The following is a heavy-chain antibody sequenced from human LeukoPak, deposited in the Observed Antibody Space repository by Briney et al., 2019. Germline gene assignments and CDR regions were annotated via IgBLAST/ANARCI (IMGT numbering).Heavy chain of an antibody. CDR3: AREGMIGHHNWFDP. CDR1: GDSISHYY. V-gene: IGHV4-59*01. J-gene: IGHJ5*02. Sequence: SETLSLTCTVSGDSISHYYFSWIRQPPGKGLEWIGYIYYSGNTNYNPSLKSRITMSVDTPKNQVSLRLRSVTAADTAVYYCAREGMIGHHNWFDPWGQGTLVSVSS. CDR2: IYYSGNT. D-gene: IGHD3-22*01.